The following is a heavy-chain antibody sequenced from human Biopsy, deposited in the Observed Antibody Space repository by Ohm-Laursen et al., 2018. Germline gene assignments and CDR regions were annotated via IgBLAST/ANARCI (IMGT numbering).Heavy chain of an antibody. J-gene: IGHJ3*02. CDR2: ITGDGGSI. CDR3: ARKYSGFDI. CDR1: GFTLNKHG. Sequence: SLRLSCTASGFTLNKHGMTWVRQAPGKGLEWVSSITGDGGSIHYADSVKGRFTISRDDSKNTLYMQMNSLRAEDMAVYYCARKYSGFDIWGQGTMVSVSS. D-gene: IGHD5-12*01. V-gene: IGHV3-23*01.